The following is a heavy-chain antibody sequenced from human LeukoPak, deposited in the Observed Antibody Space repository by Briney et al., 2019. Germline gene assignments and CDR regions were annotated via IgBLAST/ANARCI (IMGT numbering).Heavy chain of an antibody. CDR2: INAGNGNT. CDR3: AGEGVYYDSSGYPPFDY. D-gene: IGHD3-22*01. V-gene: IGHV1-3*03. J-gene: IGHJ4*02. CDR1: GYTFTGYY. Sequence: ASVKVSCKASGYTFTGYYMHWVRQAPGQRLEWMGWINAGNGNTKYSQEFQGRVTITRDTSASTAYMELSSLRSEDMAVYSCAGEGVYYDSSGYPPFDYWGQGTLVTVSS.